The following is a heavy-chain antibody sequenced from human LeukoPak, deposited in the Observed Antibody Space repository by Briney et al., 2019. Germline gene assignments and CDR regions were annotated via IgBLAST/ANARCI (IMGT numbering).Heavy chain of an antibody. Sequence: SVKVSCKASGGTFSSYAISWVRQAPGRGLEWMGGIIPIFGTANYAQKFQGRVTITTDESTSTAYMELSSLRSEDTAVYYCARGSAAGTGRGSFDPWGQGTLVTVSS. V-gene: IGHV1-69*05. CDR2: IIPIFGTA. D-gene: IGHD6-13*01. J-gene: IGHJ5*02. CDR1: GGTFSSYA. CDR3: ARGSAAGTGRGSFDP.